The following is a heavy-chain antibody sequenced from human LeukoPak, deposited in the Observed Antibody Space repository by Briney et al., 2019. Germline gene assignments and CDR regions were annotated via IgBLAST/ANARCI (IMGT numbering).Heavy chain of an antibody. CDR3: ARSGDAYRFDY. CDR2: IYYTGTT. Sequence: SETLSLTCNVSGGAISSGGYYWSWLRQRPGKGLDWIGYIYYTGTTYYHPSLKSRVTISLDTSKNQFSLRLNSVTAADAAVYFCARSGDAYRFDYWGQGSLVIVSS. J-gene: IGHJ4*02. V-gene: IGHV4-31*03. D-gene: IGHD5-24*01. CDR1: GGAISSGGYY.